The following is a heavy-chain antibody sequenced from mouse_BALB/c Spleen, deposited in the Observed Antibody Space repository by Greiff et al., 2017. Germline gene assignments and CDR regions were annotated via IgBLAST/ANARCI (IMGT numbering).Heavy chain of an antibody. D-gene: IGHD2-1*01. Sequence: VQLQQSGTVLARPGASVKMSCKASGYTFTSYWMHWVKQRPGQGLEWIGAIYPGNSDTSYNQKFKGKAKLTAVTSTSTAYMELSSLTNEDSAVYYCTRVYYGNYDYAMDYWGQGTSVTVSS. CDR2: IYPGNSDT. CDR3: TRVYYGNYDYAMDY. V-gene: IGHV1-5*01. J-gene: IGHJ4*01. CDR1: GYTFTSYW.